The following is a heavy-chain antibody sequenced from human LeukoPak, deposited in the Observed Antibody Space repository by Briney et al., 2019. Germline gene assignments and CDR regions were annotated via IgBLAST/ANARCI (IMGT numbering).Heavy chain of an antibody. CDR3: ARIYLKQASAS. V-gene: IGHV3-7*01. Sequence: PGGSLRLSCAASGFTFTSYWMSWVRQAPGKGLEWVANIKEDGSEKYYVDSVKGRFTISRDNAENSVSLQMNSLRAEDTAVYYCARIYLKQASASWGQGTLVTVSS. J-gene: IGHJ5*02. D-gene: IGHD3-10*01. CDR2: IKEDGSEK. CDR1: GFTFTSYW.